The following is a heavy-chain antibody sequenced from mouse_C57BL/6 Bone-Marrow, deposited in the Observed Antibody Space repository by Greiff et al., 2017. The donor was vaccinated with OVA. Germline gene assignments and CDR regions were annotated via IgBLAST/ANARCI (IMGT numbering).Heavy chain of an antibody. J-gene: IGHJ1*03. CDR1: GYSITSGYY. V-gene: IGHV3-6*01. CDR2: ISYDGSN. Sequence: DVKLVESGPGLVKPSQSLSLTCSVTGYSITSGYYWNWIRQFPGNKLEWMGYISYDGSNNYNPSLKNRISITRDTSKNQFFLKLNSVTTEDTATYYCARLPTVVAERYFDVWGTGTTVTVSS. CDR3: ARLPTVVAERYFDV. D-gene: IGHD1-1*01.